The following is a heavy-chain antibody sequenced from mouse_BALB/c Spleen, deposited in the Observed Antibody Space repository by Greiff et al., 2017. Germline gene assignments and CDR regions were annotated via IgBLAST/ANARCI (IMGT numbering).Heavy chain of an antibody. Sequence: EVQLQQSGPELVKPGASVKISCKASGYTFTSYVMHWVKQKPGQGLEWIGYINPYNDGTKYNEKFKGKATLTSDKSSSTAYMELSSLTSEDSAVYYCARSDYDYDGYYAMDYWGQGTSVTVSS. CDR2: INPYNDGT. D-gene: IGHD2-4*01. CDR1: GYTFTSYV. CDR3: ARSDYDYDGYYAMDY. V-gene: IGHV1-14*01. J-gene: IGHJ4*01.